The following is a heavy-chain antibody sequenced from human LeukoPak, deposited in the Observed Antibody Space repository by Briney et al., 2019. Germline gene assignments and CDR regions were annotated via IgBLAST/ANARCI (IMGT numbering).Heavy chain of an antibody. CDR1: EFTFSSYR. CDR2: ISSGGNYI. V-gene: IGHV3-21*01. CDR3: ARGDSSGWDFDY. Sequence: PGGSLRLSCAVSEFTFSSYRMNWVRQAPGKGLEWVASISSGGNYIYYIDSVEGRFTISRDNAKNTLYLQMHSLRAEDTAVYYCARGDSSGWDFDYWGQGTLVTVSS. D-gene: IGHD6-19*01. J-gene: IGHJ4*02.